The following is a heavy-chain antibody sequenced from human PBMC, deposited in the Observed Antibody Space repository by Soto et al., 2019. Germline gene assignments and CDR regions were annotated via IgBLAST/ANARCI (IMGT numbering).Heavy chain of an antibody. Sequence: EVQLLESGGGLVQPGGSLRLSCAASGFTFSNYAMSWVRQPPGKGLEWVSSISGTTNYAYYADSVKGRFTISRDNSDNTPDEQINCLRVEDPAVFYCAKAASHWTPLDHWGQGAVVTVCS. D-gene: IGHD1-1*01. V-gene: IGHV3-23*01. CDR1: GFTFSNYA. CDR2: ISGTTNYA. J-gene: IGHJ4*02. CDR3: AKAASHWTPLDH.